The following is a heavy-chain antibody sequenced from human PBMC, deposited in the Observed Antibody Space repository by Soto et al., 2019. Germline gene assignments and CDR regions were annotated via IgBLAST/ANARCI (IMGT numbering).Heavy chain of an antibody. J-gene: IGHJ4*02. CDR1: GFTFSTYA. D-gene: IGHD3-3*01. CDR3: ARDTRITIFGVVIIYFDY. Sequence: GGSLRLSCAASGFTFSTYAMHWVRQAPGKGLEWVAVISYDGSNKSYADSVKGRLTISRDNSKNTLYLQMNSLRAEDTAVYYCARDTRITIFGVVIIYFDYWGQGTLVTVSS. CDR2: ISYDGSNK. V-gene: IGHV3-30-3*01.